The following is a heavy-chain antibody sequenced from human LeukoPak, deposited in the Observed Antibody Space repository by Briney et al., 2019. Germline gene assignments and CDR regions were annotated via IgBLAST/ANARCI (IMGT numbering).Heavy chain of an antibody. V-gene: IGHV4-31*03. Sequence: SETLSLTCTVSGGSISSGGYYWSWIRQHPGKGLEWIGYIYYSGSIYYNPSLKSRVTISLDTSKNQFSLKLSSVTAADTAVYYCARAPYGTSEYFQHWGQGTLVTVSS. J-gene: IGHJ1*01. CDR1: GGSISSGGYY. CDR3: ARAPYGTSEYFQH. CDR2: IYYSGSI. D-gene: IGHD3/OR15-3a*01.